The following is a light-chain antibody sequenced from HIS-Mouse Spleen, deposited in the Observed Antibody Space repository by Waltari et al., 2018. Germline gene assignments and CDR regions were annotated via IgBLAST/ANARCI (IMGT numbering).Light chain of an antibody. CDR3: YSTDSSGNHRV. CDR1: ALPKKD. V-gene: IGLV3-10*01. J-gene: IGLJ2*01. Sequence: SYELTQPPSVSVSPGQTARITCSGDALPKKDANWYQQKSGQAPVLVIYEDNKRPPGNPARCSGSSSGTMATLTISGAQVEDEADYYCYSTDSSGNHRVFGGGTKLTVL. CDR2: EDN.